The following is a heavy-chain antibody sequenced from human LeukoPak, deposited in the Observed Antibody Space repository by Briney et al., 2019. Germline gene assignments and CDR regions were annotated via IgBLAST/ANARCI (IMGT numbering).Heavy chain of an antibody. J-gene: IGHJ4*02. D-gene: IGHD3-16*02. CDR3: ARQRYYDYVWGSYRNYYFDY. Sequence: GGSLKISCKGSGYSFTSYWIGWGRQMPGKGLGWMGIIYPGDSDTTYSPSCQSQVTISADKSISTASLQRSSLKASDTAMYYCARQRYYDYVWGSYRNYYFDYWGQGTLVTVSS. CDR1: GYSFTSYW. CDR2: IYPGDSDT. V-gene: IGHV5-51*01.